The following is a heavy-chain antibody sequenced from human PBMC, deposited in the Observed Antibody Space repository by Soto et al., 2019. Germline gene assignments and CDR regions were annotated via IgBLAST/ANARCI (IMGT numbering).Heavy chain of an antibody. CDR3: AREGATYYYDSTGPHAFDI. J-gene: IGHJ3*02. CDR1: GYTFTGYY. CDR2: INPNSGGT. D-gene: IGHD3-22*01. Sequence: ASVKVSCKASGYTFTGYYMHWVRQAPGQGLEWMGWINPNSGGTNYAQKFQGRVTMTRDTSISTAYMELSRLRSDDTAVYYCAREGATYYYDSTGPHAFDIWGQGTMVTVSS. V-gene: IGHV1-2*02.